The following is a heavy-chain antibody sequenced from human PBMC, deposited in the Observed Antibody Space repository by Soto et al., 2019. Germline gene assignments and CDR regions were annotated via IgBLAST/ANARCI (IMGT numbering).Heavy chain of an antibody. Sequence: PSETLSLTCPVSGGSISSGGYYWGWIRQHPGKGLEWIGNIHYSGSTYYNSSLKTRVTISVDTSKNQFSLKLSSVTAADTAVYYCASQHYYDSSGYYVGYWGQGTLVTVSS. D-gene: IGHD3-22*01. CDR3: ASQHYYDSSGYYVGY. CDR1: GGSISSGGYY. V-gene: IGHV4-39*01. J-gene: IGHJ4*02. CDR2: IHYSGST.